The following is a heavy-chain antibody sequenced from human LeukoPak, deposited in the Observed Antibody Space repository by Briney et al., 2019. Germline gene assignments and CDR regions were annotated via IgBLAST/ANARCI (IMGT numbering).Heavy chain of an antibody. V-gene: IGHV1-3*03. D-gene: IGHD1-14*01. CDR3: ARERGIRDAFDF. J-gene: IGHJ3*01. CDR2: ISVGRGDS. Sequence: GASVKVSCKASGYTFTSYTIHWVRQAPGQSLERMGWISVGRGDSKCSQEFQGRVTLTRDTSATTAYLEVSSLRPEDMAVYYCARERGIRDAFDFWGQGTMVTVSS. CDR1: GYTFTSYT.